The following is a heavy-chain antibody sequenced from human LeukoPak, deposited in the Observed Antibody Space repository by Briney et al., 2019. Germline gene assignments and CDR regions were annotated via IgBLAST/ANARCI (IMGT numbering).Heavy chain of an antibody. J-gene: IGHJ4*02. CDR3: STGYSSGCDY. V-gene: IGHV1-45*02. CDR2: ITPFYGNT. Sequence: SVKVSCKASGYTFTYSYLHWGRQGPGPGLEWMGWITPFYGNTNYAQKFQDRVTITTDESMSKAYMELSSLRSEDTAMYYCSTGYSSGCDYWGQGTLVTVSS. D-gene: IGHD6-19*01. CDR1: GYTFTYSY.